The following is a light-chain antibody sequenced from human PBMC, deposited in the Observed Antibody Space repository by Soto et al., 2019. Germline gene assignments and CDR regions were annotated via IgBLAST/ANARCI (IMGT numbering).Light chain of an antibody. CDR3: QQSYSTPPWT. CDR1: QGISSW. J-gene: IGKJ1*01. CDR2: SAS. V-gene: IGKV1-12*01. Sequence: IQMTQSPSSVSAAVGDICTITWLSSQGISSWLACFQQKPGKAPKLLIYSASTLLSGVPSGFSGSGSGTEFTLTISSLQPDDFATYFCQQSYSTPPWTFGQGTKVDIK.